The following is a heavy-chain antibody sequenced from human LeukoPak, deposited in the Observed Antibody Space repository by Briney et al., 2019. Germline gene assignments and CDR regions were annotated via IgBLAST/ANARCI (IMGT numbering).Heavy chain of an antibody. Sequence: GESLNISCKGSGYTFTNYWLGWVRQMPGKGLEWMGIIYPGDSNTRYSPSFQGQITISADKSISTAYLQWSSLKASDTDMYYCARSVSRWYHFDSWGQGTLVTVSS. V-gene: IGHV5-51*06. CDR2: IYPGDSNT. CDR1: GYTFTNYW. CDR3: ARSVSRWYHFDS. J-gene: IGHJ4*02. D-gene: IGHD6-13*01.